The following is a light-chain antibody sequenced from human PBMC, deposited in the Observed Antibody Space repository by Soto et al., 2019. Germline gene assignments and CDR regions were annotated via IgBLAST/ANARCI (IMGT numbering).Light chain of an antibody. CDR3: QQRSDWPPT. Sequence: EIVMTQSPATLSVSPGDRATLSCRASQSVDNDLAWYQQKPGQPPRLLIYDTSIRATGVPARFSGSGSGTDFTLTISSLEAEDFAIYYCQQRSDWPPTFGQGTKVDIK. J-gene: IGKJ1*01. CDR1: QSVDND. V-gene: IGKV3-11*01. CDR2: DTS.